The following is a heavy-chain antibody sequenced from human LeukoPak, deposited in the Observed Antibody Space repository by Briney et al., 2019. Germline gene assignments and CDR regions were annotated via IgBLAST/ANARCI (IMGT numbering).Heavy chain of an antibody. CDR1: GVTFSSYA. Sequence: GGSLRPSCAASGVTFSSYAMSWVRQAPGKGLEWVSSISGSGTSTYYADSVKGRFTISRDNSKNTLYLQMNSLRAEDTAVYYCAKYLVGTRRDYFDYWGQGTLVTVSS. J-gene: IGHJ4*02. CDR3: AKYLVGTRRDYFDY. V-gene: IGHV3-23*01. CDR2: ISGSGTST. D-gene: IGHD1-26*01.